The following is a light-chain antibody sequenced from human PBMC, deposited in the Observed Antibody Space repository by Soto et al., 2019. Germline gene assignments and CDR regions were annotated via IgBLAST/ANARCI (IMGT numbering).Light chain of an antibody. V-gene: IGKV3-20*01. Sequence: EIVLTQSPGTLSLSPGEKNTLSCRASQIVSSSYLAWYQQKPGQAPRLLIYGASSRATGIPDRFSGSGSGTDFTLTISRLEPEDFAVYYCQQYGSSPGITFGPGTKVDIK. CDR1: QIVSSSY. J-gene: IGKJ3*01. CDR3: QQYGSSPGIT. CDR2: GAS.